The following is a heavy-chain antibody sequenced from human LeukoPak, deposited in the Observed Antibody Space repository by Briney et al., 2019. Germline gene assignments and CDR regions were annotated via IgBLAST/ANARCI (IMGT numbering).Heavy chain of an antibody. V-gene: IGHV4-34*01. D-gene: IGHD2-2*01. Sequence: SETLSLTCAVYGGSFSGYYWSWIRQPPGKGLEWIGEINHRGDTNYSPSLKSRVTISVDTSKNQFSLRLNSVTAADMGVYYCARGQVPAARGYNWFDPWGQGTLVTVSS. CDR1: GGSFSGYY. J-gene: IGHJ5*02. CDR2: INHRGDT. CDR3: ARGQVPAARGYNWFDP.